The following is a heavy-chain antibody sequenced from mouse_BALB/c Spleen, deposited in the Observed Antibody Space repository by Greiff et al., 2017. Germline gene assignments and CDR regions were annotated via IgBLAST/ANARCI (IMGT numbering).Heavy chain of an antibody. CDR3: ARGGFHWYFDV. J-gene: IGHJ1*01. V-gene: IGHV5-6-5*01. CDR2: ISSGGST. Sequence: EVQLVESGGGLVKPGGSLKLSCAASGFTFSSYAMSWVRQTPEKRLEWVASISSGGSTYYPDSVKGRFTISRDNARNILYLQMSSLRSEDTAMYYCARGGFHWYFDVWGAGTTVTVSS. CDR1: GFTFSSYA.